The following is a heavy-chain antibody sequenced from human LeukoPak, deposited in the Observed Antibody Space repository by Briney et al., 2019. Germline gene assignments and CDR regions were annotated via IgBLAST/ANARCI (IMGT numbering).Heavy chain of an antibody. V-gene: IGHV4-59*01. CDR2: IYYSGST. CDR1: GGSISSYY. CDR3: ARAAPWFDP. Sequence: SETLSLTSTVSGGSISSYYWSWIRQPPGKGLEWIGYIYYSGSTNYNPSLKSRVTISVDTSKNQFSLKLSSVTAADTAVYYCARAAPWFDPWGQGTLVTVSS. J-gene: IGHJ5*02.